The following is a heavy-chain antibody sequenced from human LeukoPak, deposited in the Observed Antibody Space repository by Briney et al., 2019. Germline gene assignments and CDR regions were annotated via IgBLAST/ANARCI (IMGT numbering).Heavy chain of an antibody. V-gene: IGHV3-23*01. CDR2: ISGSGGST. CDR3: AKGRKDCTNGVCSIGYYFDY. J-gene: IGHJ4*02. D-gene: IGHD2-8*01. Sequence: PGGSLRLSCAASGFTFSSYAMSWVRQAPGKGLEWVSAISGSGGSTYYADSVKGRFTISRDNSKNTLYLQMNSLRAEDTAVYYCAKGRKDCTNGVCSIGYYFDYWGQGTLDTVSS. CDR1: GFTFSSYA.